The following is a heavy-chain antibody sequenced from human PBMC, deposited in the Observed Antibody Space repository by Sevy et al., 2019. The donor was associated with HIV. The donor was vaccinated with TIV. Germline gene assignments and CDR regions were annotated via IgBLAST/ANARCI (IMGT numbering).Heavy chain of an antibody. D-gene: IGHD1-26*01. CDR3: AGENAWGRGYS. CDR1: GGSITSLY. Sequence: SETLSLTCTVSGGSITSLYWNWIRQPPGKGLERIANIYYNGLINYNPSLKSRVTLSLDTSKNQFSLRLSSVTAADTAMYYCAGENAWGRGYSWGQGTLVTVSS. J-gene: IGHJ4*02. V-gene: IGHV4-59*08. CDR2: IYYNGLI.